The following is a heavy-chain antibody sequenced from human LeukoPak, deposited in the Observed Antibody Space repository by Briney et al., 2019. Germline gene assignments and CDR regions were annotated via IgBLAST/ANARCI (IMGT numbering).Heavy chain of an antibody. Sequence: GGSLRLSCAASGFTFSSYWMHWVRQAPGKGLVWVSRINSDGSSTSYADSVKGRFTISRDNAKNTLYLQINSLRAEDTALYYCARVKRRDDYLMSWGQGTLVSVSS. J-gene: IGHJ4*02. V-gene: IGHV3-74*01. D-gene: IGHD5-24*01. CDR2: INSDGSST. CDR1: GFTFSSYW. CDR3: ARVKRRDDYLMS.